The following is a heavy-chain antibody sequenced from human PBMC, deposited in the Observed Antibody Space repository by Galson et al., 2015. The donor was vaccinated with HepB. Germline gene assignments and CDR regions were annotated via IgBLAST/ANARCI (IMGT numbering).Heavy chain of an antibody. CDR3: VTTGVTHYDLWPPPDF. V-gene: IGHV3-48*01. D-gene: IGHD3-3*01. Sequence: SLRLSCAASGFTFSSYSMNWVRQAPGKGLEWVSYISSSSNTIYYADSVKGRFTTSRDNAKTSLYLQMNSLRAEDTAVYYCVTTGVTHYDLWPPPDFWGQGTLVIVSS. CDR1: GFTFSSYS. CDR2: ISSSSNTI. J-gene: IGHJ4*02.